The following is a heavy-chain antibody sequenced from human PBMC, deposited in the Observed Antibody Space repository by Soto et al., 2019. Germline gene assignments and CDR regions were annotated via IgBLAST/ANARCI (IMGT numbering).Heavy chain of an antibody. D-gene: IGHD1-26*01. V-gene: IGHV4-30-4*01. J-gene: IGHJ4*01. Sequence: PSETLSLTCTVSGGSIRNGDYYWGWIRQPPGKGLEWIGYVYYSGTTYSHPSLNSRVSISVDTSENQFSLRLTSVTAADTAVYYCVTVNLVGAAYYFDYWGHGTLVTVSS. CDR1: GGSIRNGDYY. CDR2: VYYSGTT. CDR3: VTVNLVGAAYYFDY.